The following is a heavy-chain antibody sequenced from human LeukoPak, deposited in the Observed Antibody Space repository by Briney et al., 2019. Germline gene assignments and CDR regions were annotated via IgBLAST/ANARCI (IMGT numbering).Heavy chain of an antibody. V-gene: IGHV1-2*06. D-gene: IGHD2-15*01. CDR2: INPNSGGT. Sequence: GASVKVSCKASGYTFTYYFIHWVRQAPGQGLEWMGRINPNSGGTNYAQNFQGRVTMTRDTSISTAYMELSRLRSDDTAVYYCARFLYSGAPLYAFDIWGQGTMVTVSS. CDR3: ARFLYSGAPLYAFDI. CDR1: GYTFTYYF. J-gene: IGHJ3*02.